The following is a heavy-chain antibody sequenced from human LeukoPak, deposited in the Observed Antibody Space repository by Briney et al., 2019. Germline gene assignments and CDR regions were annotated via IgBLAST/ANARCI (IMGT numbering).Heavy chain of an antibody. CDR3: ARDSGLVGATTLDY. D-gene: IGHD1-26*01. V-gene: IGHV3-48*03. CDR1: GFSFRSYE. Sequence: PGGSLRLSCAASGFSFRSYEMNWVRQAPGKGLEWISHISSSAATIYYADSVKGRFTISRDNAKNSLYLQMNSLRAEDTAVYYCARDSGLVGATTLDYWGQGTLVTVSS. J-gene: IGHJ4*02. CDR2: ISSSAATI.